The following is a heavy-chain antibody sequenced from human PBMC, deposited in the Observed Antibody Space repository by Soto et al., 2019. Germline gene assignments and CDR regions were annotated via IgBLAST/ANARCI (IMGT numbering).Heavy chain of an antibody. CDR2: ISGSGDTT. D-gene: IGHD4-17*01. V-gene: IGHV3-23*01. CDR1: GFTFSTYG. Sequence: GGSLRLSCAASGFTFSTYGMSWVRQAPGKGLEWVSTISGSGDTTYYADSVKGRFTISRDNSKNTLYLQMNSLRVEDTAVYYCAKTTVTTSHWGQGALVTVSS. J-gene: IGHJ4*02. CDR3: AKTTVTTSH.